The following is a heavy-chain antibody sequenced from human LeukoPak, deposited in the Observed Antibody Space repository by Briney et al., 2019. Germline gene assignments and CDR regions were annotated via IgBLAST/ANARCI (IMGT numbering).Heavy chain of an antibody. CDR1: GFTVSSNY. CDR3: ARDLEVRGGAAAGRPYYYYYAMDV. D-gene: IGHD6-13*01. Sequence: PGGSLRLSCAASGFTVSSNYMSWVRQAPGKGLEWVSVVYRAGRTYYADSVKGRFTISRDNSKNTMYLQMNSPRAEDTAVYYCARDLEVRGGAAAGRPYYYYYAMDVWGQGTTVTVSS. V-gene: IGHV3-53*01. CDR2: VYRAGRT. J-gene: IGHJ6*02.